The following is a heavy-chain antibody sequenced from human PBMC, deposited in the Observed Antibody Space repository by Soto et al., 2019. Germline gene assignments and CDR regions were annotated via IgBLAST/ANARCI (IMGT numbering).Heavy chain of an antibody. J-gene: IGHJ5*02. CDR2: VYSSGGT. CDR1: GGSMRSYY. D-gene: IGHD3-3*01. Sequence: QVPLQQSGPGLVNPSETLSLTCTVSGGSMRSYYWTWIRQPAGKGLEWIGRVYSSGGTHYNPSLKSRVTISLDTSKNQFSLRLLSVTAADTAVYYCARGQRFSDWFDPWGQGTLVTVSS. V-gene: IGHV4-4*07. CDR3: ARGQRFSDWFDP.